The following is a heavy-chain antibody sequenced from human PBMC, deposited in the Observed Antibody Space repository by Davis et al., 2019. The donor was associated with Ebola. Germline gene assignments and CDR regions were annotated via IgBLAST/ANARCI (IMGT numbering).Heavy chain of an antibody. V-gene: IGHV1-69*04. D-gene: IGHD3-22*01. CDR1: GGTFSSYT. Sequence: SVKVSCKASGGTFSSYTISWVRQAPGQGLEWMGRIIPILGIANYAQKFQGRVTITADKSTGTAYMELSSLRSEDTAVYYCARDPSPSSGYYWGQGTLVTVSS. CDR3: ARDPSPSSGYY. J-gene: IGHJ4*02. CDR2: IIPILGIA.